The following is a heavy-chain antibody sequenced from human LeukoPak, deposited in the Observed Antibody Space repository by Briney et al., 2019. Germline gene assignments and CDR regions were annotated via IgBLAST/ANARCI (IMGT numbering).Heavy chain of an antibody. CDR3: AKLFKAYSSTWIDY. J-gene: IGHJ4*02. CDR1: GFTFNDYY. D-gene: IGHD6-13*01. V-gene: IGHV3-11*03. Sequence: GALRLSCAASGFTFNDYYMSWVRQAPGQGLEWVAYISHSSGFTNYADSVKGRFAISRDNAKNSLYLQMDSLRAEDTAIYYCAKLFKAYSSTWIDYWGQGNLVTVSS. CDR2: ISHSSGFT.